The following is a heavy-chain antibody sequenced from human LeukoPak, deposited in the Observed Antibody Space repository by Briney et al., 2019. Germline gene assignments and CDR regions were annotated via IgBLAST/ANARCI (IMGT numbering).Heavy chain of an antibody. D-gene: IGHD3-22*01. CDR3: ARGIDSSGYYVVDY. CDR2: INWNGGST. CDR1: GFTFDDYG. V-gene: IGHV3-20*04. Sequence: GGSLRLSCAASGFTFDDYGMSWVRQAPGKGLEWVSGINWNGGSTGYADSVRGRFTISRDNAKNSLYLQMNSLRAEDTALYYCARGIDSSGYYVVDYWGQGTLVTVSS. J-gene: IGHJ4*02.